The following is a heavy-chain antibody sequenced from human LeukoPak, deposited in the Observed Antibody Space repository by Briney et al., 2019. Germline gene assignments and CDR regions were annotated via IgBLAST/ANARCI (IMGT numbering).Heavy chain of an antibody. Sequence: GGSLRLSCAASGFTFSNAWMSWVRQAPGKGLEWVGRIKSQALGRTTDYAAPVKDRFNISRDDSKNTVDLQMTSLKAEDTAIYYCTTSYIVASTRNFADYWGQGTLVIVSS. D-gene: IGHD5-12*01. J-gene: IGHJ4*02. CDR2: IKSQALGRTT. CDR3: TTSYIVASTRNFADY. V-gene: IGHV3-15*01. CDR1: GFTFSNAW.